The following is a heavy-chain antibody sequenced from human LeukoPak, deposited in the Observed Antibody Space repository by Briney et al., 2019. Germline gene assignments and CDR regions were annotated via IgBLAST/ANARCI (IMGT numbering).Heavy chain of an antibody. CDR2: INPNSGGT. J-gene: IGHJ5*02. D-gene: IGHD3-10*01. V-gene: IGHV1-2*02. CDR3: ARDRGVTVWFDP. CDR1: GYSFTGYY. Sequence: ASVNVSCKASGYSFTGYYMHWVRQAPGQGLEWMGWINPNSGGTNYAQKFQGRVTMTRDTSISTAYMELSRLRSDDTAVYYCARDRGVTVWFDPWGQGTLVTVSS.